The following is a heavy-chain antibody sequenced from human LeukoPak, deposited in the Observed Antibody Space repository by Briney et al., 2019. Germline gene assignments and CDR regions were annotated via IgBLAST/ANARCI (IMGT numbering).Heavy chain of an antibody. J-gene: IGHJ4*02. Sequence: PSETLSLTCTVSGDSISSSSYYWGWLRQPPGKGLEWIGSIYYSGSTYYNPSLKSRVTISVDTSENQFSLKLSSVTAADTAVYYCARTTIFGVVIRFDYWGQGTLVTVSS. CDR1: GDSISSSSYY. V-gene: IGHV4-39*07. CDR2: IYYSGST. CDR3: ARTTIFGVVIRFDY. D-gene: IGHD3-3*01.